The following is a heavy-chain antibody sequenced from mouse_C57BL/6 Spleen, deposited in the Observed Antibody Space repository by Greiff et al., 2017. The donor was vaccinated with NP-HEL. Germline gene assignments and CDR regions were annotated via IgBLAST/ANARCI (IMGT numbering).Heavy chain of an antibody. CDR3: ARQGGYSNYRDCDV. CDR1: GFTFSDYG. D-gene: IGHD2-5*01. Sequence: EVMLVESGGGLVQPGGSLKLSCAASGFTFSDYGMAWVRQAPRKGPEWVAFISNLAYSIYYADTVTGRFTISRENAKNTLYREMSSLRSEDTAMYYCARQGGYSNYRDCDVWGTGTTVTVSA. V-gene: IGHV5-15*01. J-gene: IGHJ1*03. CDR2: ISNLAYSI.